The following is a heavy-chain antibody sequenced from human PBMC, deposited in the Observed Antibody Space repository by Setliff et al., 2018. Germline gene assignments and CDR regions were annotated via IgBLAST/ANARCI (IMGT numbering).Heavy chain of an antibody. Sequence: PGESLKISCAASGFTLNIYTMSWVRQAPRKGLEWVASFIAGDSSTIYADSVKGRFTISRDNSKNTLYLQMNGLRVDDSAVYHCARDLPVVTWGQGTLVTVYS. CDR3: ARDLPVVT. J-gene: IGHJ5*02. CDR2: FIAGDSST. V-gene: IGHV3-23*01. CDR1: GFTLNIYT. D-gene: IGHD2-15*01.